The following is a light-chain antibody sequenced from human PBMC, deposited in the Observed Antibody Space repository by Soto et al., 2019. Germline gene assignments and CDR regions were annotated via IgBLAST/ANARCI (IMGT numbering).Light chain of an antibody. J-gene: IGKJ4*02. V-gene: IGKV3-15*01. Sequence: EIGMTQSPATLSVSPGERVTLSCRASQSVSSKVAWYLQKPGQAPRLPLYGASTRAAGILARSSASGSGTEFSLTLTSLQAEDFPIYYSQQDRVSRACGGETK. CDR2: GAS. CDR3: QQDRVSRA. CDR1: QSVSSK.